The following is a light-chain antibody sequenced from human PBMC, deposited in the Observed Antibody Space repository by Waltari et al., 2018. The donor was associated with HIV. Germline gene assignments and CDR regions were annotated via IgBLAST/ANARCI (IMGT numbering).Light chain of an antibody. CDR2: SAS. CDR1: QASTTY. J-gene: IGKJ3*01. V-gene: IGKV1-39*01. CDR3: QQSYESPFN. Sequence: IQVTQSPSSLSASLGDTVVITCRASQASTTYLTWYQQKADKPPVLLVYSASTLQTGAPSRFRGSGSGRDFTLSISGLQPEDFASYFCQQSYESPFNFGPGTK.